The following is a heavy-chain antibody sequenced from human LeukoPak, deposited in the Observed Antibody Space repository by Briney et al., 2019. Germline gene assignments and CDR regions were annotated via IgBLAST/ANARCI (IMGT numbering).Heavy chain of an antibody. Sequence: ASVKVSCKASGDTFNSYATTWVRQAPGQGLEWMGGIIPIFGTTKYAQKFQGRVTITADESTRTAYMEMTSLTSEDTAVYYCARDFHDSSGPPRNFQHWGQGTLVTVSS. CDR2: IIPIFGTT. V-gene: IGHV1-69*13. CDR3: ARDFHDSSGPPRNFQH. D-gene: IGHD3-22*01. CDR1: GDTFNSYA. J-gene: IGHJ1*01.